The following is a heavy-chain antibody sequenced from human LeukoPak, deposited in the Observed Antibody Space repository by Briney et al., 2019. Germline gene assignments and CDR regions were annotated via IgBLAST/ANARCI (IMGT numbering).Heavy chain of an antibody. CDR3: AVYSSSWYFEPTWDY. Sequence: ASVKVSCKASGYTFTSYDINWVRQATGQGLEWMGWMNPNSGNTGYAQKFQGRVTMTRNTSISTAYMELSSLRSEDTAVYYRAVYSSSWYFEPTWDYWGQGTLVTVSS. D-gene: IGHD6-13*01. CDR2: MNPNSGNT. V-gene: IGHV1-8*01. CDR1: GYTFTSYD. J-gene: IGHJ4*02.